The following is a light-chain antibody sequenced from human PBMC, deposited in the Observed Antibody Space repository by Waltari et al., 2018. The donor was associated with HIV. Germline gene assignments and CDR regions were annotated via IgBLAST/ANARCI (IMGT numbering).Light chain of an antibody. CDR3: AAWDDSLHGVV. CDR2: YND. J-gene: IGLJ3*02. V-gene: IGLV1-36*01. Sequence: QSVLTQPPSVSEAPRQRVTISCSGSSSNIGNNAVNWYQQLPGTSPNLLIYYNDLLSSGVSDRFSGSKSGTSASLAIRGLQSEDEADYYCAAWDDSLHGVVFGGGTKLTVL. CDR1: SSNIGNNA.